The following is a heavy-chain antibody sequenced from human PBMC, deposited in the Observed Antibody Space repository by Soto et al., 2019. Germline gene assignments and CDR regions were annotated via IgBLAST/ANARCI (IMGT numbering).Heavy chain of an antibody. V-gene: IGHV1-2*02. CDR3: ERDLAKGGGSAGFDY. CDR2: INPKSGGT. CDR1: GGTFTANY. D-gene: IGHD1-26*01. J-gene: IGHJ4*02. Sequence: SVNVSCKASGGTFTANYIHWVRQAPGQGFEWMGWINPKSGGTKYPQKFQGRVTMTRDTSLSTVYMTLTRLTSDDTAVYYCERDLAKGGGSAGFDYWGQGTLVTVSS.